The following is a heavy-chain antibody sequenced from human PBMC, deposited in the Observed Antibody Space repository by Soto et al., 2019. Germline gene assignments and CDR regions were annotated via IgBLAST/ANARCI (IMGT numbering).Heavy chain of an antibody. CDR2: MNPSTGNT. Sequence: QVQLVQSGAEVKKPGASVKVSCKASGYTFTSYDIIWVRQATGQGLEWMGWMNPSTGNTDSAEKFQGRLTMTRNTSISTLYMELSSLSFEDTAVYYCARGRIIVAGGFDPWGQGTLVTVSS. J-gene: IGHJ5*02. V-gene: IGHV1-8*01. CDR3: ARGRIIVAGGFDP. CDR1: GYTFTSYD. D-gene: IGHD6-19*01.